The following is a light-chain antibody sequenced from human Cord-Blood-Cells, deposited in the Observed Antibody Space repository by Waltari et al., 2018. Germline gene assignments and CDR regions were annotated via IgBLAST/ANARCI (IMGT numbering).Light chain of an antibody. CDR1: SSNIGSNY. CDR2: RNN. Sequence: QSVLTQPPSASGTPGQRVTISCSGRSSNIGSNYVYWYQQLPGTAPKLLICRNNQRPSGVPDRFSGSKSGTSASLAISGLRSEDEADYYCAAWDDSLSALFGGGTKLTVL. J-gene: IGLJ2*01. V-gene: IGLV1-47*01. CDR3: AAWDDSLSAL.